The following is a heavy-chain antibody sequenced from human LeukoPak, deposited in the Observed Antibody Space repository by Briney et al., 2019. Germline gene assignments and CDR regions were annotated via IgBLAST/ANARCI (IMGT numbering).Heavy chain of an antibody. J-gene: IGHJ2*01. CDR3: AGKNYYGSGSSLYWYFDL. V-gene: IGHV3-23*01. D-gene: IGHD3-10*01. CDR1: TFSFISYA. Sequence: GGSLRLSCAASTFSFISYAMSWVRQAPGKGLEWVSTVSGSGGSTYYADSVKGRFTVSRDNSKNTLYLQMNSLRAEDTAVYYCAGKNYYGSGSSLYWYFDLWGRGTLVTVSS. CDR2: VSGSGGST.